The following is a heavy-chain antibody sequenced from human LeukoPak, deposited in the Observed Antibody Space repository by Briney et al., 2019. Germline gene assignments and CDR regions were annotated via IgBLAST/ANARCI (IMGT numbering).Heavy chain of an antibody. CDR3: ARLNRDGYNYTLDY. Sequence: SETLSLACTVSGGSISSSSYYWGWIRQPPGKGLEWIGSIYYSGSTNYNPSLKSRVTISVDTSKNQFSLKLSSVTAADTAVYYCARLNRDGYNYTLDYWGQGTLVTVSS. V-gene: IGHV4-39*07. D-gene: IGHD5-24*01. CDR1: GGSISSSSYY. CDR2: IYYSGST. J-gene: IGHJ4*02.